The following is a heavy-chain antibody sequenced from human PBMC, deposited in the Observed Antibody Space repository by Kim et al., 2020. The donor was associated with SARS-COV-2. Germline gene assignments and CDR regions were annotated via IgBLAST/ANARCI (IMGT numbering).Heavy chain of an antibody. V-gene: IGHV4-59*01. D-gene: IGHD6-19*01. Sequence: SETLSLTCTVSGGSISSYYWSWIRQPPGKGLEWIGYIYYSGSTNYNPSLKSRVTISVDTSKNQFSLKLSSVTAADTAVYYCARGSLSSGWYNNYYYYYGMAVWGQGTTVTVSS. CDR2: IYYSGST. CDR1: GGSISSYY. J-gene: IGHJ6*02. CDR3: ARGSLSSGWYNNYYYYYGMAV.